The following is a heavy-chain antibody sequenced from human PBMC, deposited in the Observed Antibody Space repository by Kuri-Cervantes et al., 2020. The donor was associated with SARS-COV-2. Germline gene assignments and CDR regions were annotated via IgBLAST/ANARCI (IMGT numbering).Heavy chain of an antibody. CDR2: IIPIFGTA. V-gene: IGHV1-69*13. D-gene: IGHD2-8*02. J-gene: IGHJ2*01. CDR1: GYTFTGYY. Sequence: SVKVSCKASGYTFTGYYMHWVRQAPGQGLEWMGGIIPIFGTANYAQKFQGRVTITADESTSTAYMELSSLRSEDTAVYYCASRKREVVYASRGGYFDLWGRGTLVTVSS. CDR3: ASRKREVVYASRGGYFDL.